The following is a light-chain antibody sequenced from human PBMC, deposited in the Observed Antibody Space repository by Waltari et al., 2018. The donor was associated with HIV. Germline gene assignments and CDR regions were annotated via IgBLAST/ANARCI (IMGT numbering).Light chain of an antibody. Sequence: QSALTQPPSASGSPGQSVTLTCTGTSSDVGAYNYVSWYQQHPGKAPKLLISEVSKRPSGVPDRFSGSKSGNPAALTVSGRQAEDEADYYCLSYTGGNRVIFGGGTKLTVL. V-gene: IGLV2-8*01. J-gene: IGLJ2*01. CDR1: SSDVGAYNY. CDR3: LSYTGGNRVI. CDR2: EVS.